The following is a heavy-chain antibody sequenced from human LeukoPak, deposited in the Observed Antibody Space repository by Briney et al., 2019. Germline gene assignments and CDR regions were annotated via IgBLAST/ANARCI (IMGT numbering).Heavy chain of an antibody. D-gene: IGHD5-12*01. J-gene: IGHJ4*02. CDR1: GFTLSSYN. Sequence: GGSLRLSCAASGFTLSSYNMEWVRQAPGKGLEYVSGISNNGASTYYASSVKGRFSISRDNSKNTLYLQMNSLRADDTALYYCAKNEVWWLPDSWGQGTLVTVSS. V-gene: IGHV3-64*01. CDR2: ISNNGAST. CDR3: AKNEVWWLPDS.